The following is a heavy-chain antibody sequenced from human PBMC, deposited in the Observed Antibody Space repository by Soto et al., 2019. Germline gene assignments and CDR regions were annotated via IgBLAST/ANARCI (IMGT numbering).Heavy chain of an antibody. D-gene: IGHD3-3*01. CDR2: ISSSSSYT. CDR1: GFTFSDYY. J-gene: IGHJ6*02. V-gene: IGHV3-11*06. CDR3: ARDRRDGGRYYFGVVTGTNGMDV. Sequence: GGSLRLSCAASGFTFSDYYMSWIRQAPGKGLEWVSYISSSSSYTNYADSVKGRFTISRDNAKNSLYLQMNSLRAEDTAVYYCARDRRDGGRYYFGVVTGTNGMDVWGQGTTVTVSS.